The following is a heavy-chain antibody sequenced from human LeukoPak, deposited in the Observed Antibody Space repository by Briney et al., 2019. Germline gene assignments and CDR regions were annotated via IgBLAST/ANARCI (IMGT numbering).Heavy chain of an antibody. CDR2: ISAYNGNT. D-gene: IGHD3-22*01. Sequence: ASVKVSCKASGYTFTSYGISWVRQAPGQGLEWMGWISAYNGNTNYAQRFQGRVTMTRDTSISTAYMELSRLTSDDTAVYYCARLVYDTTGGYSYDYWGQGTLVTVSS. J-gene: IGHJ4*02. CDR3: ARLVYDTTGGYSYDY. V-gene: IGHV1-18*01. CDR1: GYTFTSYG.